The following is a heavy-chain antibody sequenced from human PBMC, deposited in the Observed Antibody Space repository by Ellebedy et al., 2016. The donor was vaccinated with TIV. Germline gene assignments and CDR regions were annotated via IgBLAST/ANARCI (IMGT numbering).Heavy chain of an antibody. CDR2: INPSGGST. V-gene: IGHV1-46*01. Sequence: AASVKVSCKISGYTLTELFLHWVRQAPGLGLEWMGIINPSGGSTSYAQKFQGRITVTRDTSTSTLYMELSSLRSEDTAVYYCARSTVRGKYYFDYWGQGTLVTVSS. CDR3: ARSTVRGKYYFDY. CDR1: GYTLTELF. D-gene: IGHD3-10*01. J-gene: IGHJ4*02.